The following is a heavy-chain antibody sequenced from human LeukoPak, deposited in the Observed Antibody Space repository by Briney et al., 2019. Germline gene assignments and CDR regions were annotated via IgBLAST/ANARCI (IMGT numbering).Heavy chain of an antibody. J-gene: IGHJ4*02. CDR1: GDSITSHY. CDR3: ARSVDYFDNTGPHMMFDY. D-gene: IGHD3-22*01. V-gene: IGHV4-59*11. CDR2: IYYTGII. Sequence: SEALSLTCNVSGDSITSHYWNWIRQPPGKGLEWIGYIYYTGIIKYNPSLTSRVSMSVDTSKNQFFLKMKSVTAADTAVYHCARSVDYFDNTGPHMMFDYWGQGSLVTVSS.